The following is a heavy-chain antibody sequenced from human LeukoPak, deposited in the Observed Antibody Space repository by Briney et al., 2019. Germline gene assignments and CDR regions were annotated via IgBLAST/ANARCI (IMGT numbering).Heavy chain of an antibody. CDR3: AKERIGDIVVVVAATYYYYGMDV. J-gene: IGHJ6*02. V-gene: IGHV3-NL1*01. CDR2: GSWT. Sequence: GSWTKSADSVKGRFTISRDNSENTLYLQMNSLRAEDTAVYYCAKERIGDIVVVVAATYYYYGMDVWGQGTTVTVSS. D-gene: IGHD2-15*01.